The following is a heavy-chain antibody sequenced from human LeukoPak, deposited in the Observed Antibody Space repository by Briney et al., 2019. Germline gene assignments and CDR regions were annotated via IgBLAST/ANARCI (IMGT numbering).Heavy chain of an antibody. CDR3: ARNIAVAGRSKYYFDY. V-gene: IGHV1-69*13. D-gene: IGHD6-19*01. CDR2: IIPIFGTA. J-gene: IGHJ4*02. CDR1: GYTFTSYD. Sequence: ASVKVSCKASGYTFTSYDINWVRQATGQGLEWMGGIIPIFGTANYAQKFQGRVTITAGESTSTAYMELSSLRSEDTAVYYCARNIAVAGRSKYYFDYWGQGTLVTVSS.